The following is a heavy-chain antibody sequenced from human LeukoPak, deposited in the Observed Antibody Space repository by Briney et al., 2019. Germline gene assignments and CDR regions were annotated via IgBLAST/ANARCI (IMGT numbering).Heavy chain of an antibody. Sequence: GGSLRLSCAASGFTFSNAWMSWVRQAPGKGLEWVGRIKSKTDGGTTDYAAPVKGRFTISRDDSKNTLYLQMNSLKTEDTAVCYCTTADGYYDILTGYPMGFDYWGQGTLVTVSS. CDR3: TTADGYYDILTGYPMGFDY. D-gene: IGHD3-9*01. J-gene: IGHJ4*02. CDR1: GFTFSNAW. CDR2: IKSKTDGGTT. V-gene: IGHV3-15*01.